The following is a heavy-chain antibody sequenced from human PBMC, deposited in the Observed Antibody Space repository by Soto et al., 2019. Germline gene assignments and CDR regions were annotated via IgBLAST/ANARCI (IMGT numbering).Heavy chain of an antibody. CDR2: IIPIFGTA. Sequence: SVKVSCKASGGTFSSYSISWVRQAPGQGLEWMGGIIPIFGTANYAQKFQGRVTITADESTSTAYMELSSLRSEDTAVYYCARDNGGRRTGKLLWFGELLRPYYYGMDVWGQGTTVTVSS. J-gene: IGHJ6*02. D-gene: IGHD3-10*01. CDR1: GGTFSSYS. V-gene: IGHV1-69*13. CDR3: ARDNGGRRTGKLLWFGELLRPYYYGMDV.